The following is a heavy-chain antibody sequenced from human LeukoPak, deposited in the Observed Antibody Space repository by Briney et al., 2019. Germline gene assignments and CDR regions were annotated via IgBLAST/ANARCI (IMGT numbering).Heavy chain of an antibody. D-gene: IGHD3-22*01. J-gene: IGHJ4*02. CDR3: ARDYYDSSGYTLRAN. CDR1: GFTFSPYW. Sequence: GGSVRLFCAASGFTFSPYWMSWVRQAPGRGLEWVANIKQYGSDKYYVDSVKGRCTISIDNAKNSLYLQMNSLRAEDTAVYYCARDYYDSSGYTLRANWGQGTQVTVSS. CDR2: IKQYGSDK. V-gene: IGHV3-7*01.